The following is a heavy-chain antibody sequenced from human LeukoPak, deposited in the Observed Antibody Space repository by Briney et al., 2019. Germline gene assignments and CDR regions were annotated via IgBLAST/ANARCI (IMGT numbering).Heavy chain of an antibody. CDR2: INKNGGEK. CDR1: GFMFSNSW. V-gene: IGHV3-7*05. Sequence: GGSLRLSCAASGFMFSNSWMTWVRQAPGKGLEWVANINKNGGEKEYADSVKGRFTISRDNAKNSLFLQMNSLRAEDTAVYYCARGIGWFENWGQGTLVTVSS. CDR3: ARGIGWFEN. D-gene: IGHD2-21*01. J-gene: IGHJ5*02.